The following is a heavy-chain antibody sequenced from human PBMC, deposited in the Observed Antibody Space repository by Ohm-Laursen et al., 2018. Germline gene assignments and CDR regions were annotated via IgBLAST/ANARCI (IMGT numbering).Heavy chain of an antibody. Sequence: SLRLSCSASGFTFSSYEMNWVRQAPGKGLEWVSYISSSGSTIHYADSVKGRFTISRDNAKNSLYLQMNSLRAEDTAVYYCAENLPFFNWGQGTLVTVSS. J-gene: IGHJ4*02. CDR2: ISSSGSTI. V-gene: IGHV3-48*03. CDR3: AENLPFFN. CDR1: GFTFSSYE.